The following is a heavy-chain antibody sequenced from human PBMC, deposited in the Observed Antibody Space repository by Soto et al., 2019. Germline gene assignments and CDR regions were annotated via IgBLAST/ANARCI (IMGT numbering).Heavy chain of an antibody. V-gene: IGHV1-18*01. J-gene: IGHJ4*02. CDR2: ISVHNGNT. CDR3: ARDLNLGLGDY. Sequence: QVQLVQSGAEVKKPGASVKVSCKASGYTFTSYGIRWVRQAPGQGLEWMGWISVHNGNTKYAQKLQGRVTMTTDTTTSTAYMEVRSLRSDDPAVYYCARDLNLGLGDYWGQGPLVTVSS. CDR1: GYTFTSYG. D-gene: IGHD7-27*01.